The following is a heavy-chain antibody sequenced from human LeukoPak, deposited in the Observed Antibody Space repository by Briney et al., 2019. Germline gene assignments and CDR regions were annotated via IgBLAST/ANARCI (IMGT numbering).Heavy chain of an antibody. CDR3: ARVWFYYDTSGPKPFDY. CDR2: INPNSGGT. D-gene: IGHD3-22*01. V-gene: IGHV1-2*02. Sequence: GASVEVSCKASGYTFTGYYMHWVRQAPGHGLEWMGWINPNSGGTNYAQKFQGRVTMTRDTSISTAYMELSRLRSDDTAVYYCARVWFYYDTSGPKPFDYWGQGTLVTVSS. J-gene: IGHJ4*02. CDR1: GYTFTGYY.